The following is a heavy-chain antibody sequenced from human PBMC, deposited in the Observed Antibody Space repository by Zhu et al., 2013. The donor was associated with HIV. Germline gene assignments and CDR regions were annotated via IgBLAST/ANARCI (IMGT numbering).Heavy chain of an antibody. CDR1: GYSLTSHG. Sequence: QVQLVQSGGDLKKPGASVKVSCKASGYSLTSHGISWVRQAPGQGLEWMGWISGYNGNTNYAQKLQGRVTMTTDTSTNTAYMELRIVRSDDTAVYYCAREGGRNKWELGYFDLWGRGTLVTVSS. J-gene: IGHJ2*01. D-gene: IGHD1-26*01. V-gene: IGHV1-18*01. CDR2: ISGYNGNT. CDR3: AREGGRNKWELGYFDL.